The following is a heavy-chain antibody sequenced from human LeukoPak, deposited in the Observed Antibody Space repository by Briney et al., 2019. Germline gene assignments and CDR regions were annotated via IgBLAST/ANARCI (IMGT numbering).Heavy chain of an antibody. Sequence: ASVKVSCKASGYTFTSYYMHWVRQAPGQGLEWMGIINPSGGSTSYAQKFQGRVTMTRDTSTSTVYMELSSLRSEDTAVYYCITPDKPLGYCSGGSCSLGCSWGKGTTVTISS. CDR3: ITPDKPLGYCSGGSCSLGCS. CDR2: INPSGGST. V-gene: IGHV1-46*01. J-gene: IGHJ6*04. D-gene: IGHD2-15*01. CDR1: GYTFTSYY.